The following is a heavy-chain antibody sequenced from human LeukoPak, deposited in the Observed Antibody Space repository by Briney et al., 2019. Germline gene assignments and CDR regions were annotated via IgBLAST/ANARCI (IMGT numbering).Heavy chain of an antibody. J-gene: IGHJ3*01. CDR3: AKDSFSYNGIFDALDV. CDR1: GFTFSDYA. Sequence: GGSLRLSCAASGFTFSDYAMTWVRQAPGKGLEWVSSTAPVHYADSVKGRFTISRDDSKNTLFLQMNSLRAEDTAIYYCAKDSFSYNGIFDALDVWGQGAMVTVSS. V-gene: IGHV3-23*01. D-gene: IGHD2-8*01. CDR2: STAPV.